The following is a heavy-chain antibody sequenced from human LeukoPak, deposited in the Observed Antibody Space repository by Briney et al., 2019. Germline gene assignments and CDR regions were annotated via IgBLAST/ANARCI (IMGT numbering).Heavy chain of an antibody. D-gene: IGHD2-2*01. Sequence: GGSLRLSCAASGFTFNNYAMSWVRQAPGKGLEWVSGISGSGGTTYYADSVKGRFTISRDNSKNTLYPQMNSLRSEDTAVYYCAKDPDYQLLSRAAFDIWGQGTVVTVSS. CDR1: GFTFNNYA. V-gene: IGHV3-23*01. CDR3: AKDPDYQLLSRAAFDI. J-gene: IGHJ3*02. CDR2: ISGSGGTT.